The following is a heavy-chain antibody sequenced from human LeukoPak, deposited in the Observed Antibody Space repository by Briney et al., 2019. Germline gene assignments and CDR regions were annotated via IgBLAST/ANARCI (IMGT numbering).Heavy chain of an antibody. CDR3: ARGKTSDDIVEDAFDI. J-gene: IGHJ3*02. V-gene: IGHV3-66*01. Sequence: PGGSLRLSCAASGVSVNTNYMTWVRQAPGKGLEWVSVLYSGGGAYYADSVKDRFTISRDYSQNTLLLQMNSLRAEDTALYYCARGKTSDDIVEDAFDIWGQGTMVAVSS. D-gene: IGHD2-15*01. CDR1: GVSVNTNY. CDR2: LYSGGGA.